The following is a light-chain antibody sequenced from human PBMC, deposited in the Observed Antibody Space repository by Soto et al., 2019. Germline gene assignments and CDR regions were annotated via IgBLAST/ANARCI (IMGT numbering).Light chain of an antibody. CDR2: GAS. CDR3: QHFGGTTFT. Sequence: EIVLTQSPGTPSLSPGEGATLSCRASQSVSSSYIAWYQQRPGQTPSLLIYGASTRATGIPDRFSGSGSGTHFTLTISRLEPGDFAVYYCQHFGGTTFTFGQGTRLEIK. J-gene: IGKJ5*01. V-gene: IGKV3-20*01. CDR1: QSVSSSY.